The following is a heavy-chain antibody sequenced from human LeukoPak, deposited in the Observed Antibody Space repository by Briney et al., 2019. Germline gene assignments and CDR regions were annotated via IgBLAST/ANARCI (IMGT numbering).Heavy chain of an antibody. D-gene: IGHD4-17*01. J-gene: IGHJ4*02. Sequence: PSQTLSLTCAVSGGSISSGGYSWSWIRQPPGKGLEWIGYIYHSGSTYYNPSLKSRVTISVDRSKNQFSLKLSSVTAADTAMYYCARVSPDYGDYFDYWGQGTLVTVSS. CDR3: ARVSPDYGDYFDY. CDR2: IYHSGST. CDR1: GGSISSGGYS. V-gene: IGHV4-30-2*01.